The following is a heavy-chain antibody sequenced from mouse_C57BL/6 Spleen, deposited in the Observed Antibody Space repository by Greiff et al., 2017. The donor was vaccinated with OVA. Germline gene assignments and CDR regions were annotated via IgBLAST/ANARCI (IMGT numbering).Heavy chain of an antibody. J-gene: IGHJ4*01. CDR3: ARDNYYGSSLYAMDY. CDR2: IYWDDDK. Sequence: QVTLKVSGPGILQSSQTLSLTCSFSGFSLSTSGMGVSWIRQPSGKGLEGLAHIYWDDDKRYNPSLKSRLTISKDTSSNQVFLKITSVDTADTATYYCARDNYYGSSLYAMDYWGQGTSVTVSS. D-gene: IGHD1-1*01. V-gene: IGHV8-12*01. CDR1: GFSLSTSGMG.